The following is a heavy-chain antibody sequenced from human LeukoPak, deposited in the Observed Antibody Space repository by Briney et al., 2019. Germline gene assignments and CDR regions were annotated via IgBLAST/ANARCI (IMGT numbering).Heavy chain of an antibody. J-gene: IGHJ4*02. Sequence: GGSLRLSCAASGFTFSSYEMNWVRQAAGKGLEWVSYITGDGSSIYYADSVRGRFTISRDNAKNSLFLQMNSLRAEDTAVYYCATNPINRAGFSDFWGQGALVTVSS. CDR3: ATNPINRAGFSDF. CDR2: ITGDGSSI. CDR1: GFTFSSYE. D-gene: IGHD2/OR15-2a*01. V-gene: IGHV3-48*03.